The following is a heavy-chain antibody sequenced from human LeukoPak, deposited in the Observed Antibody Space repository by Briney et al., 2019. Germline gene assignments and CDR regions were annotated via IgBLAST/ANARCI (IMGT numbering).Heavy chain of an antibody. J-gene: IGHJ3*02. CDR3: ARGIFGMVINGFDI. Sequence: SETLSLTCTVSGGSISSYCWSWIRQPPGKGLEWIGYINYSETTNYNPSLKRRVTISVDTSRNQFSLRLSSVTAADTAVYYCARGIFGMVINGFDIWGQGTMVTVSS. CDR1: GGSISSYC. CDR2: INYSETT. V-gene: IGHV4-59*01. D-gene: IGHD3-3*01.